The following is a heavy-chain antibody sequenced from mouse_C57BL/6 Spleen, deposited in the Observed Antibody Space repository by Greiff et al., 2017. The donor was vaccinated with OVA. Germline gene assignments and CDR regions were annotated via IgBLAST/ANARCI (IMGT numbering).Heavy chain of an antibody. J-gene: IGHJ2*01. CDR1: GYTFTSYG. V-gene: IGHV1-81*01. D-gene: IGHD1-1*01. Sequence: QVQLQQSGAELARPGASVKLSCKASGYTFTSYGISWVKQRTGQGLEWIGELYPRSGNTYYTEKFKGKATLTADKSSSTAYMELRSLTSEDSAVYFCARSGDYYGSNYLYYFDDWGQGTTLTVSS. CDR2: LYPRSGNT. CDR3: ARSGDYYGSNYLYYFDD.